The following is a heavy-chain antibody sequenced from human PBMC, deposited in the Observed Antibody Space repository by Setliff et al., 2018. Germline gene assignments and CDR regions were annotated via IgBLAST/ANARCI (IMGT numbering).Heavy chain of an antibody. J-gene: IGHJ6*02. D-gene: IGHD3-9*01. CDR3: AKEPAISLTEAIRRSYYDYALDV. CDR1: GFTFTDYG. V-gene: IGHV1-18*01. CDR2: INNYNFNT. Sequence: ASVKVSCKSSGFTFTDYGITWVRQVPGQGLEWMGWINNYNFNTQYAQKFQGRVTVTTDTSTTTAYMELRNLRSDDAAIYYCAKEPAISLTEAIRRSYYDYALDVWGQGTTVTVSS.